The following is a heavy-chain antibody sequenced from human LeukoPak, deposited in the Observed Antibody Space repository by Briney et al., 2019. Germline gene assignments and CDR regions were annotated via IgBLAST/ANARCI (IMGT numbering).Heavy chain of an antibody. D-gene: IGHD3-3*01. CDR1: GFTFSSYG. V-gene: IGHV3-30*18. CDR3: AKDGRTIFGSMDV. J-gene: IGHJ6*02. CDR2: ISYDGSNK. Sequence: GRSLRLSCAASGFTFSSYGMHWVRQAPGKGLEWVAVISYDGSNKYYADSVKGRFTISRDNSKNTLYLQMNSLRAEDTAVYYCAKDGRTIFGSMDVWGQGTTVTVS.